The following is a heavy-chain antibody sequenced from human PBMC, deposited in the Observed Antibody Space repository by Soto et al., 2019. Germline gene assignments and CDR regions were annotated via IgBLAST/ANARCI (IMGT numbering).Heavy chain of an antibody. V-gene: IGHV1-18*01. CDR3: ARDAATPVSERTYYYGMDV. Sequence: ASVKVSCKASGYTFTSYGISWVRQAPGQGLEWMGWISAYNGNTNYAQKPQGRVTMTTDTSTSTAYMELRSLRSDDTAVYYCARDAATPVSERTYYYGMDVWGQGTTVTVS. J-gene: IGHJ6*02. CDR1: GYTFTSYG. CDR2: ISAYNGNT.